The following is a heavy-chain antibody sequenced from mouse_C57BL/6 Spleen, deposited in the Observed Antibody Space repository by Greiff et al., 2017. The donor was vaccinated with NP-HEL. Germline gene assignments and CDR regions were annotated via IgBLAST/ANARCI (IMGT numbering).Heavy chain of an antibody. Sequence: DVKLVESGGGLVKPGGSLKLSCAASGFTFSDYGMHWVRQAPEKGLEWVAYISSGSSTIYYADTVKGRFTISRDNAKNTLFLQMTSLRSEDTAMYYCARKDYGSSPPMDYWGQGTSVTVSS. CDR3: ARKDYGSSPPMDY. CDR2: ISSGSSTI. D-gene: IGHD1-1*01. J-gene: IGHJ4*01. CDR1: GFTFSDYG. V-gene: IGHV5-17*01.